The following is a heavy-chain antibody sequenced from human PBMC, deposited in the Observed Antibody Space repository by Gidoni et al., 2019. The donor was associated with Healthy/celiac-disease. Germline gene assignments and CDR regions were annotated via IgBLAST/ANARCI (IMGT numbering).Heavy chain of an antibody. CDR3: AKDPVDTAISSSRYYDYYMDV. CDR2: ISGSGGST. J-gene: IGHJ6*03. CDR1: GFTFSSYA. D-gene: IGHD5-18*01. V-gene: IGHV3-23*01. Sequence: EVQLLESGGGLVQPGGSLRLSCAASGFTFSSYAMSWVRQAPGKGLEWVSAISGSGGSTYYADSVKGRFTISRDNSKNTLYLQMNSLRAEDTAVYYCAKDPVDTAISSSRYYDYYMDVWGKGTTVTVSS.